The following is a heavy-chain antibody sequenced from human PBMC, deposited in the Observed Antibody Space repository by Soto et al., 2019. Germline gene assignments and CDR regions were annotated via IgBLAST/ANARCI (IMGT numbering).Heavy chain of an antibody. D-gene: IGHD3-16*02. CDR2: INHSGST. CDR1: GGSLSGYY. Sequence: SETLSLTCAVYGGSLSGYYWSWIRQPPGKGLEWIGEINHSGSTNYNPSLKSRVTISVDTSKNQFSLKLSSVTAADTALYYCARLRTSIWGSYRLAHFDYWGQGTLVTVSS. CDR3: ARLRTSIWGSYRLAHFDY. J-gene: IGHJ4*02. V-gene: IGHV4-34*01.